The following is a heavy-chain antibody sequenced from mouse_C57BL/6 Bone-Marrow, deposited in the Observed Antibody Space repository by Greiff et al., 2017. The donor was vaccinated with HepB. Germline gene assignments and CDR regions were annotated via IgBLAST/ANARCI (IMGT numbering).Heavy chain of an antibody. Sequence: EVKLQESGPGLVKPSQSLSLTCSVTGYSITSGYYWNWIRQFPGNKLEWMGYISYDGSNNYNPSLKNRISITRDTSKNQFFLKLNSVTTEDTATYYCARDPYYSNYDYAMDYWGQGTSVTVSS. D-gene: IGHD2-5*01. J-gene: IGHJ4*01. CDR2: ISYDGSN. CDR1: GYSITSGYY. V-gene: IGHV3-6*01. CDR3: ARDPYYSNYDYAMDY.